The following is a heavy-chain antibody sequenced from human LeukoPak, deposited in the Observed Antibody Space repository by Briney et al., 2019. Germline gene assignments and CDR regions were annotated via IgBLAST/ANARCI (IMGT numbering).Heavy chain of an antibody. CDR1: GFTFSSYW. D-gene: IGHD3-10*01. J-gene: IGHJ4*02. CDR2: IKQGGSEK. V-gene: IGHV3-7*01. CDR3: ARCDYGSGSYRFDY. Sequence: GGSLRLSCAASGFTFSSYWMSWVRQAPGKGLEWVANIKQGGSEKYYVDSVKGRFTISRDNAKNSLYLQMNSLKAEDTAVYYCARCDYGSGSYRFDYWGQGTLVTVSS.